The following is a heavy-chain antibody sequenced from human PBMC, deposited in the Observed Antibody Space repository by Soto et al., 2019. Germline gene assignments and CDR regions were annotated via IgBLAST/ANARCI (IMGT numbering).Heavy chain of an antibody. J-gene: IGHJ3*02. V-gene: IGHV3-21*01. CDR1: GFTFSSYS. CDR2: ISSSSSYI. D-gene: IGHD1-26*01. CDR3: ARVLFPRYSGSSRDAFDI. Sequence: EVQLVESGGGLVKPGGSLRLSCAASGFTFSSYSMNWVRQAPGKGLEWVSSISSSSSYIYYADSVKGRFTISRDNAKNSLYLQMNSLRAEDTAVYYCARVLFPRYSGSSRDAFDIWGQGTMVTVSS.